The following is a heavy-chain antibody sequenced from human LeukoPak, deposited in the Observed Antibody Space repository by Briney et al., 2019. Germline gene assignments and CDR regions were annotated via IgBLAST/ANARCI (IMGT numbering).Heavy chain of an antibody. V-gene: IGHV3-30*18. J-gene: IGHJ4*02. CDR1: GFTFSSYG. Sequence: GGSLRLSCAASGFTFSSYGMHWVRQAPGKGLEWVAVISYDGSNKYYADSVKGRFTISRDNSKNTLYLQTNSLRAEDTAVYYCAKDYYDSSGYSPYDYWGQGTLVTVSS. CDR3: AKDYYDSSGYSPYDY. CDR2: ISYDGSNK. D-gene: IGHD3-22*01.